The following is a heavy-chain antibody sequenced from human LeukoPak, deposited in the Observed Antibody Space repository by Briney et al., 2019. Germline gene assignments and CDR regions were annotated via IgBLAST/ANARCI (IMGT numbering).Heavy chain of an antibody. Sequence: PGRSLRLSCTASGFTFSSYSMNWVRQAPGKGLEWVSSISSSRSYISYPYSVKGRYTTPRDNVNNSVYLQMNSLRAEHTAVYYCARDTGYCGGGSCYSFTYWGQGTLVTVSS. V-gene: IGHV3-21*01. CDR2: ISSSRSYI. D-gene: IGHD2-15*01. J-gene: IGHJ4*02. CDR1: GFTFSSYS. CDR3: ARDTGYCGGGSCYSFTY.